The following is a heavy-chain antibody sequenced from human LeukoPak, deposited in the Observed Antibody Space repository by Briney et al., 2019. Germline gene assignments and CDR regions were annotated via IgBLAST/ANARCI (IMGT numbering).Heavy chain of an antibody. CDR3: ARYERRDYDFWSGYYNDNWFDP. Sequence: PSETLSLTCAVYGGSFSGYYWSWIRQPPGKGLEWIGEINHSGSTNYNPSLKSRVTISVDTSKNQFSLKLSSVTAADTAVYYCARYERRDYDFWSGYYNDNWFDPWGQGTLVTVSS. D-gene: IGHD3-3*01. CDR2: INHSGST. CDR1: GGSFSGYY. J-gene: IGHJ5*02. V-gene: IGHV4-34*01.